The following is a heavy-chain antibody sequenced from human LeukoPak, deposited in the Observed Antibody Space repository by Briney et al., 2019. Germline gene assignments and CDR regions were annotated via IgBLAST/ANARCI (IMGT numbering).Heavy chain of an antibody. CDR1: GYTFTNYG. CDR2: SSAYNGNT. CDR3: ARDFRSAFGSGSYPSDS. J-gene: IGHJ4*02. D-gene: IGHD3-10*01. Sequence: ASVKVSCKASGYTFTNYGITWVRQAPGQGLEWMGWSSAYNGNTNYAQKLQGRVTMTTDTSTRTAYMELRSLRSDDTAVYYCARDFRSAFGSGSYPSDSWGQGTLVTVSS. V-gene: IGHV1-18*01.